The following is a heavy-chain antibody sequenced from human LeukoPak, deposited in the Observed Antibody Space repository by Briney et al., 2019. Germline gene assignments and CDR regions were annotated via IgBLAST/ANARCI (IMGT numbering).Heavy chain of an antibody. CDR2: MNPNSGNT. Sequence: ASVKVSCKASGYTFTSYDINWVRQATGQGLEWMGWMNPNSGNTGYAQRFQGGVTITRNTSISTAYMELSSLRSEDTAVYYCARGKEGRLPDYWGQGTLVTVSS. V-gene: IGHV1-8*03. CDR3: ARGKEGRLPDY. CDR1: GYTFTSYD. D-gene: IGHD4-11*01. J-gene: IGHJ4*02.